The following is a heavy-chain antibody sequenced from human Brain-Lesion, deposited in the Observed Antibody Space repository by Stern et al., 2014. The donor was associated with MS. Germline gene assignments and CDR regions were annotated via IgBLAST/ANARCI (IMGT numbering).Heavy chain of an antibody. CDR3: AKGYNWFDS. J-gene: IGHJ5*01. CDR1: GDSVSSNSAA. V-gene: IGHV6-1*01. Sequence: KESGPGLMTPSQTLALTCAISGDSVSSNSAAWNWLRQSPSRGLEWLGRTYYRSKWYYQYAESVKSRITINADTSTNQFSLQLNSVTPEDTAVYLCAKGYNWFDSWGQGTVVTVS. CDR2: TYYRSKWYY.